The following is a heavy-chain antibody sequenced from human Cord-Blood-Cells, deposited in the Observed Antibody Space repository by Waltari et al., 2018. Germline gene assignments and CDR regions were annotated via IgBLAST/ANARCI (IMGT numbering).Heavy chain of an antibody. J-gene: IGHJ2*01. V-gene: IGHV4-59*01. Sequence: QVQLQESGPGLVKPSETLSLTCTVPGGSISSYSWSWIRQPPGKGLEWIGYIYYSGSTNYNPSLKRRVTISVDTSKNQFSLKLSSVTAADTAVYYCARGLALTYFDLWGRGTLVTVSS. CDR2: IYYSGST. D-gene: IGHD7-27*01. CDR3: ARGLALTYFDL. CDR1: GGSISSYS.